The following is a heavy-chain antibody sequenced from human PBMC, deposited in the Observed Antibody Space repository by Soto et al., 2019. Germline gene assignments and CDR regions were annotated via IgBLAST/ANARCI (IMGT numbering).Heavy chain of an antibody. CDR3: TRNYGDYLSLFDY. CDR2: IRSKANSYAT. D-gene: IGHD4-17*01. V-gene: IGHV3-73*01. CDR1: GFTFSGYA. Sequence: EVQLVESGGGLVQPGGSLKLSCAASGFTFSGYAMHWVRQASGKGLEWVGRIRSKANSYATAYAASVKGRFTISRDDSKNTAYLQMNSLKTEDTAVYYCTRNYGDYLSLFDYWGQGTLVTVSS. J-gene: IGHJ4*02.